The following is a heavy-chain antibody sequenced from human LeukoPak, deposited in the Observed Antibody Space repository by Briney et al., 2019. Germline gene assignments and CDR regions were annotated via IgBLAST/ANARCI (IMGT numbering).Heavy chain of an antibody. CDR2: IGIAGDT. Sequence: GSLRLSWAASGFTFNNYDMHWVRQPTGKGLEWVSAIGIAGDTYYPGSVRGRFSISRENAKNSLYLQMNSLRAGDSAVYYCARGVTMVRGVGEIYYFDSWGQGTLVTVSS. CDR1: GFTFNNYD. J-gene: IGHJ4*02. D-gene: IGHD3-10*01. V-gene: IGHV3-13*01. CDR3: ARGVTMVRGVGEIYYFDS.